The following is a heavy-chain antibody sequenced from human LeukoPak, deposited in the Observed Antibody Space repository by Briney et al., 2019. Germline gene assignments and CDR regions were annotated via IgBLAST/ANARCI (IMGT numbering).Heavy chain of an antibody. D-gene: IGHD5-24*01. J-gene: IGHJ4*02. CDR3: AKDDAWLQYGN. CDR1: GFTFGSYG. Sequence: PGGSLRLSCAASGFTFGSYGMSWVRQAPGKGLEWVSAISGSGGSTYYADSVKGRFTISRDNSKNTLYLQMNSLRPEDTAVYYCAKDDAWLQYGNWGRGTLVTVSS. V-gene: IGHV3-23*01. CDR2: ISGSGGST.